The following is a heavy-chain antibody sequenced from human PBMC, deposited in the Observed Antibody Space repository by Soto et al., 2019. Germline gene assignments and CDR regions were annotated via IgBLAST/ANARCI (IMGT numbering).Heavy chain of an antibody. Sequence: GGSLRLSCAASGFTFSSYAMSWVRQAPGKGLEWVSAISGSGGSTYYADSVKGRFTISRDNSKNTLYLQMNSLRAEDTAVYYCAKVVGGSGSFRTFELDYWGQGTLVTVSS. CDR3: AKVVGGSGSFRTFELDY. CDR2: ISGSGGST. J-gene: IGHJ4*02. CDR1: GFTFSSYA. D-gene: IGHD3-10*01. V-gene: IGHV3-23*01.